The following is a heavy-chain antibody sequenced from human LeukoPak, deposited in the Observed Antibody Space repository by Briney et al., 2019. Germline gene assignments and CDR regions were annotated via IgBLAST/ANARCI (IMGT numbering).Heavy chain of an antibody. CDR3: ARDGYSGSDAL. Sequence: SETLSLTCTVSGGSISSGSYYWSWIRQPAGKGLEWIGRIYHSGSTNYNPSLKSRVTISVDTSQNQFYLKLSSVTAADTAVYYCARDGYSGSDALWGQGTLVTVSS. CDR2: IYHSGST. J-gene: IGHJ4*02. V-gene: IGHV4-61*10. CDR1: GGSISSGSYY. D-gene: IGHD5-12*01.